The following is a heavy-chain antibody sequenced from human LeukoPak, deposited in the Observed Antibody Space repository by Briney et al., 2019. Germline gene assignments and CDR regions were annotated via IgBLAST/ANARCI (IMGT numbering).Heavy chain of an antibody. CDR2: IWYDGSDK. CDR3: ARGSGHYYYYMDV. J-gene: IGHJ6*03. V-gene: IGHV3-33*08. Sequence: GGSLRLSCAASGFTFSSYGMHWVRQALGKGLEWVAVIWYDGSDKYYADSVKGRFTISRDNSKNTLYLQMNSLRAEDTAVYYCARGSGHYYYYMDVWGKGTTVTVSS. CDR1: GFTFSSYG.